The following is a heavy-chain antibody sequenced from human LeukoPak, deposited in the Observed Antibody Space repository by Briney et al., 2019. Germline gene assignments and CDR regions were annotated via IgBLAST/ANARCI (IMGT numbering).Heavy chain of an antibody. V-gene: IGHV4-59*08. Sequence: SETLSLTCTVSGGSFSSHYWSWIRQPPGKGLEWIAYIYYSGSTNYNPSLKSRVTISVDTSKSQFSLRLSSVTAADTAVYYCARHSTGGQYWYFDLWGRGTPVTVSS. CDR3: ARHSTGGQYWYFDL. J-gene: IGHJ2*01. CDR2: IYYSGST. CDR1: GGSFSSHY. D-gene: IGHD3-16*01.